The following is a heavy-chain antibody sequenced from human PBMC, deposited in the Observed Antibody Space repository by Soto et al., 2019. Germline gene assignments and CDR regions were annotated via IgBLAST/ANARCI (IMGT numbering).Heavy chain of an antibody. CDR2: ISYDGSIT. V-gene: IGHV3-30-3*01. D-gene: IGHD3-3*01. CDR1: GFPFSSYA. J-gene: IGHJ4*02. Sequence: TGGSLRLSCEGSGFPFSSYAIHWARQTPGKGLEWVAVISYDGSITYYSDSVKGRFTISRDTPTNTVYLQLNGLRGDDKAVYYCARPPRDLWSGYSTYFGYRGQGPLVTVS. CDR3: ARPPRDLWSGYSTYFGY.